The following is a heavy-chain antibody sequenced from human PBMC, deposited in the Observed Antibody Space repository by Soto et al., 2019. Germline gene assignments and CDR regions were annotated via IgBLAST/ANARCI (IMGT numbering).Heavy chain of an antibody. CDR1: GFIFSAYG. CDR3: AKDRRCTGETCSLSNDY. Sequence: EVQLLESGGGLVQPGGSLRLSCAASGFIFSAYGMSWVRQAPGKGLEWVSGIRGSGAKTYYADSVRGRFTISRDNPRSTLYLQMDSLRAEDTAVYYCAKDRRCTGETCSLSNDYWGQGTLVTVSS. J-gene: IGHJ4*02. V-gene: IGHV3-23*01. CDR2: IRGSGAKT. D-gene: IGHD2-8*02.